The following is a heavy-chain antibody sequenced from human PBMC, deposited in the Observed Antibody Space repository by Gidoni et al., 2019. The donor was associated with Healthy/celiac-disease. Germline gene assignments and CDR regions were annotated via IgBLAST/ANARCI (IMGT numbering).Heavy chain of an antibody. Sequence: QVQLVQSGAEVKKPGSSVKVSCKASGGTFSSYAISWVRQAPGQGLEWMGRIIPILGIANYAQKFQGRVTITADKSTSTAYMELSSLRSEDTAVYYCARAGKDIVALLAVVTPGYYYYGMDVWGQGTTVTVSS. CDR3: ARAGKDIVALLAVVTPGYYYYGMDV. CDR2: IIPILGIA. D-gene: IGHD5-12*01. CDR1: GGTFSSYA. J-gene: IGHJ6*02. V-gene: IGHV1-69*04.